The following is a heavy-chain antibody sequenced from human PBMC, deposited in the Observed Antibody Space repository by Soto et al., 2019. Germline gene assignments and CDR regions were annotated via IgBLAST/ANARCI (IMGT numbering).Heavy chain of an antibody. Sequence: QVQLQESGPGLVKPSGTLSLTCAVSGASISSSYWWSWVRQSPGKGLEWIGEIYHSGITNYNPSLKSRVPMSLDTSNNHLSLNLNSVTAADTAVYYCVRVMTAVPTTFDYWGQGALVIVSS. V-gene: IGHV4-4*02. D-gene: IGHD4-17*01. CDR3: VRVMTAVPTTFDY. CDR1: GASISSSYW. CDR2: IYHSGIT. J-gene: IGHJ4*02.